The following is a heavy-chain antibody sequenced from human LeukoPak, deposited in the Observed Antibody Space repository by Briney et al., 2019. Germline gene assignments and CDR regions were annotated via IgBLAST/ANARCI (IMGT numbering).Heavy chain of an antibody. Sequence: PSETLSLTCTVSGGSISSSSYYWGWIRQPPGKGLEWIGSIYYSGSTYYNPSLKSRVTISVDTSKNQFSLKLSSVTAADTAVYYCARSANYGDYLDYWGQGTLVTVSS. V-gene: IGHV4-39*01. CDR1: GGSISSSSYY. CDR3: ARSANYGDYLDY. J-gene: IGHJ4*02. CDR2: IYYSGST. D-gene: IGHD4-17*01.